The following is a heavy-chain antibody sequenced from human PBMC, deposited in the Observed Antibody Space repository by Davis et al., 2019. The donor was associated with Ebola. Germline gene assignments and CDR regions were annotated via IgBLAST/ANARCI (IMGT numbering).Heavy chain of an antibody. J-gene: IGHJ4*02. V-gene: IGHV3-7*01. CDR1: GFTFNSYW. CDR2: IRQDVSEK. D-gene: IGHD4-17*01. Sequence: PGGSLRLSCAASGFTFNSYWMSWVRQAPGKGLEWVANIRQDVSEKYYVDSVKGRFTISRDNAKNSLYLQMNSLRAEDTAVYYCAKDDYGDYGYFDYWGQGTLVTVSS. CDR3: AKDDYGDYGYFDY.